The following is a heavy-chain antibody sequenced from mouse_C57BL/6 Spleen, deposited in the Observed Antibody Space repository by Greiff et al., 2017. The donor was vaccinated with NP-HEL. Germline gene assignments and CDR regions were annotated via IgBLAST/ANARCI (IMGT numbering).Heavy chain of an antibody. V-gene: IGHV1-15*01. Sequence: VKLMESGAELVRPGASVTLSCKASGYTFTDYEMHWVKQTPVHGLEWIGAIDPETGGTAYNQKFKGKAILTADKSSSTAYMELRSLTSEDSAVYYCTRGDSDGYYEEYAMDYWGQGTSVTVSS. J-gene: IGHJ4*01. CDR2: IDPETGGT. CDR1: GYTFTDYE. D-gene: IGHD2-3*01. CDR3: TRGDSDGYYEEYAMDY.